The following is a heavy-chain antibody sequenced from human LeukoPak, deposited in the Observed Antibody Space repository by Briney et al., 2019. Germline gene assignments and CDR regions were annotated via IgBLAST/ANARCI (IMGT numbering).Heavy chain of an antibody. CDR1: GGSISSYY. J-gene: IGHJ6*02. CDR2: IYYSGST. D-gene: IGHD5-12*01. Sequence: SETLSHTCTVSGGSISSYYWSWIRQPPGKGLEWIGYIYYSGSTNYNPSLKSRVTISVDTSKNQFSLKLSSVTAADTAVYYCARDGYSGLMDVWGQGTTVTVSS. CDR3: ARDGYSGLMDV. V-gene: IGHV4-59*01.